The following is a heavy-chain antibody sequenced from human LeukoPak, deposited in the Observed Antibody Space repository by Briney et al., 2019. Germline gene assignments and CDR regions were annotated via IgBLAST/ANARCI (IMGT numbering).Heavy chain of an antibody. V-gene: IGHV3-49*04. CDR1: GFTFGDYA. CDR2: IRSKAYGGTT. Sequence: QPGRSLRLSCTASGFTFGDYAMSWVRQAPGKGLEWVGFIRSKAYGGTTEYAASVKGRFTISRDDSKSIAYLQMNSLKTEDTAVYYCTTAMVRGVIMLDYWGQGTLVTVSS. CDR3: TTAMVRGVIMLDY. D-gene: IGHD3-10*01. J-gene: IGHJ4*02.